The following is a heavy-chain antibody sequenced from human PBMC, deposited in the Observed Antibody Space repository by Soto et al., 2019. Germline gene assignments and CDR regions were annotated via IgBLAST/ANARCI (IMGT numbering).Heavy chain of an antibody. CDR3: ARRRASDYGGNHHPYYFDR. V-gene: IGHV4-39*01. CDR1: GASIITDNYF. J-gene: IGHJ4*02. Sequence: QLQLQESGPGLVKPSGTLSLTCTVSGASIITDNYFWVWIRQSPRRGLELIGSISYSGRTYDNPSLQSRVTISIDASKNQFSLKLTSVTTADTAVYYCARRRASDYGGNHHPYYFDRWGQGALVTVSS. CDR2: ISYSGRT. D-gene: IGHD4-17*01.